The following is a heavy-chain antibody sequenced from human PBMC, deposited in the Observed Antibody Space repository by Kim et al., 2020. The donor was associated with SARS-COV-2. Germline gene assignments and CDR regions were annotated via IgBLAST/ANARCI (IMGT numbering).Heavy chain of an antibody. Sequence: YADSVKGRFTISRDNSKNTLYLQMNSLRAEDTAVYYCAKGKRYSYGYSDYWGQGTLVTVSS. J-gene: IGHJ4*02. D-gene: IGHD5-18*01. CDR3: AKGKRYSYGYSDY. V-gene: IGHV3-30*02.